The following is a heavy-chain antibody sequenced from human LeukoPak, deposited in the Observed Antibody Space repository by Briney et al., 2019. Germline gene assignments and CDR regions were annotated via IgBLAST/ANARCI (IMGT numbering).Heavy chain of an antibody. CDR2: ISDDSNYI. D-gene: IGHD2-2*01. CDR1: GFTFSDYS. V-gene: IGHV3-21*01. CDR3: ANHLACGSTSCPSFDY. J-gene: IGHJ4*02. Sequence: GGSLRLSCAASGFTFSDYSMNWARQAPGKGLEWVSSISDDSNYIYYADSVKGRFTISRDNAKNSLYLQMNSLRAEDTAVYYCANHLACGSTSCPSFDYWGQGTLVTVSS.